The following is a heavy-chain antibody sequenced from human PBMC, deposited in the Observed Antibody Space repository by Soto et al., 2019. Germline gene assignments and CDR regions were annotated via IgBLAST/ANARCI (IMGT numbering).Heavy chain of an antibody. CDR2: IRSRADDYAT. J-gene: IGHJ6*02. CDR3: TRWDSTVTILAYYYGMDV. D-gene: IGHD4-17*01. CDR1: GFTFSGSA. Sequence: EVQLVESGGGLVQPGGALKLSCAASGFTFSGSAIHWVRQASGKGLEWVGRIRSRADDYATAYAASLKGRFTISRDDSQTTAYPQMNSLKTEDTAVYYCTRWDSTVTILAYYYGMDVRSRGTTVTVSS. V-gene: IGHV3-73*01.